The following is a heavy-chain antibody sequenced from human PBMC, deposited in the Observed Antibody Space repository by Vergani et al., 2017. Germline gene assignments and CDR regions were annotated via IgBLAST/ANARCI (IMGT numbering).Heavy chain of an antibody. D-gene: IGHD2-2*03. J-gene: IGHJ6*03. CDR2: ISGSGSSK. Sequence: EVHLLESGGGLIQPGGSLRISCAASGFTFDNYAMTWVRQAPGKGLQWVSGISGSGSSKFYEDSLKGRVTISRDNSKNSLYLQMNSLRAEDTAVYYCARAPGYCSSTSCYDYYYYYMDVWGKGTTVTVSS. CDR3: ARAPGYCSSTSCYDYYYYYMDV. CDR1: GFTFDNYA. V-gene: IGHV3-23*01.